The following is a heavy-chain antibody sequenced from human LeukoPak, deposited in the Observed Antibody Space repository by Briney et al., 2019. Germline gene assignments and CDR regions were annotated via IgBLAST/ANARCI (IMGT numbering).Heavy chain of an antibody. CDR1: GFTFSRYA. J-gene: IGHJ4*02. Sequence: PGGSLRLSCAASGFTFSRYAMNWVRQAPGKGLEWVSAMSGSGGSTHYADSVTGRFTISRDNSKNTLYLQMNSLRADDTAVYYCAKGHGIVGATRTDQWGQGTLVTVSS. V-gene: IGHV3-23*01. CDR3: AKGHGIVGATRTDQ. D-gene: IGHD1-26*01. CDR2: MSGSGGST.